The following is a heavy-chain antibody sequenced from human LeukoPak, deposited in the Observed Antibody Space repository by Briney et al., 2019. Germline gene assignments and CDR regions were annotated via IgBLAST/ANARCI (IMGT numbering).Heavy chain of an antibody. CDR1: GYTFTSYD. CDR2: MNPNSGNT. D-gene: IGHD6-19*01. V-gene: IGHV1-8*01. Sequence: ASVKVSCKASGYTFTSYDINWVRQATGQGLEWMGWMNPNSGNTGYAQKFQGRVTMTRNTSISTAYMELSSLRSEDTAVYYRAREGAVAGTVDYWGQGTLVTVSS. CDR3: AREGAVAGTVDY. J-gene: IGHJ4*02.